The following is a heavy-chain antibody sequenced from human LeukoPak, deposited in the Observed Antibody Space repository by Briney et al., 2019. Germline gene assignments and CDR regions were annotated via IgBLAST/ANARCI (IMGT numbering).Heavy chain of an antibody. Sequence: ASVKVSCKASGYTFTSYGISWVRQAPGRGLEWMGWISAYNGNTNYAQKLQGRVTMTTDTSTSTAYMELRSLRSDDTAVYYCVRDRHWTNDWVFDYWGQGTLVTVSS. CDR1: GYTFTSYG. D-gene: IGHD1/OR15-1a*01. J-gene: IGHJ4*02. V-gene: IGHV1-18*01. CDR2: ISAYNGNT. CDR3: VRDRHWTNDWVFDY.